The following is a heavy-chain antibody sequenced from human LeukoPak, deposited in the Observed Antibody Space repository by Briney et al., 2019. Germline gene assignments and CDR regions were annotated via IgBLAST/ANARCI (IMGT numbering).Heavy chain of an antibody. CDR1: GFTFSAYG. J-gene: IGHJ3*02. CDR3: ARDDCSSTSCSRGDAFDI. CDR2: ISSNGGST. D-gene: IGHD2-2*01. Sequence: GGSLRLSCAASGFTFSAYGMHWVRQAPGKGLEYVSAISSNGGSTYYANSVKGRFTISRDNSKNTLYLQMGSLRAEDMAVYYCARDDCSSTSCSRGDAFDIWGQGAMVTVSS. V-gene: IGHV3-64*01.